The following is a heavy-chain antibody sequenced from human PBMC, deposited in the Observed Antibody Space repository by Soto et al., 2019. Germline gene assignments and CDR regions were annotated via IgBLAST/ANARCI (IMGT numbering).Heavy chain of an antibody. CDR2: ISSSSSYI. V-gene: IGHV3-21*01. D-gene: IGHD3-3*01. Sequence: EVQLVESGGGLVKPGGSLRLSCAASGFTFSSYSMNWVRQAPGKGLEWVSSISSSSSYIYYADSVKGRFTISRDNAKKYLFLEMNSLRSENTAVYYCARDLSYYDLWSGYYPGLHYYYYGMDVWGQGTTVTVS. CDR3: ARDLSYYDLWSGYYPGLHYYYYGMDV. CDR1: GFTFSSYS. J-gene: IGHJ6*02.